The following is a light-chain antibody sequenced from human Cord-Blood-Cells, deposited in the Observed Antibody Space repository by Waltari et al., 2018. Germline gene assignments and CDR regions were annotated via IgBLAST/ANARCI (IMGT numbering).Light chain of an antibody. CDR3: SSYTSSSTLYV. Sequence: QSALTQPASVAGSPGQSLTISCSGPTCDVGGYNYVSWYQQHPGKAPKLMIYEVSNRPSGVSNRFSGSKSGNTASLTISGLQAEDEADYYCSSYTSSSTLYVFGTGTKVTVL. V-gene: IGLV2-14*01. CDR1: TCDVGGYNY. J-gene: IGLJ1*01. CDR2: EVS.